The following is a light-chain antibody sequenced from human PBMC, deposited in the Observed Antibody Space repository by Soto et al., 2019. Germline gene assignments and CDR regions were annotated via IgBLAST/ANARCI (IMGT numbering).Light chain of an antibody. CDR3: QKRSNWPPTWT. Sequence: EIVLTQSPATLSLSPGERATLSCRASQSVSSYLAWYQQKPGQAPRLLIYDASNRATGIPARFSGSGSGTDFTLAVSSLEPKDFAVYYCQKRSNWPPTWTFGQGTKVENK. CDR2: DAS. CDR1: QSVSSY. J-gene: IGKJ1*01. V-gene: IGKV3-11*01.